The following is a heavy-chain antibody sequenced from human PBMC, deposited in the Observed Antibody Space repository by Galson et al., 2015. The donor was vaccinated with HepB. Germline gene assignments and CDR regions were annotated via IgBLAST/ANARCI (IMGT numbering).Heavy chain of an antibody. J-gene: IGHJ5*02. CDR1: GYTFTSYG. Sequence: SVKVSCKASGYTFTSYGISWVQQAPGQGLEWMGWISAYNGNTNYAQKLQGRVTMTTDTSTSTAYMELRSLRSDDTAVYYCAREGSSYAYPYCSDPWGQGTLVTVSS. D-gene: IGHD5-18*01. CDR2: ISAYNGNT. CDR3: AREGSSYAYPYCSDP. V-gene: IGHV1-18*01.